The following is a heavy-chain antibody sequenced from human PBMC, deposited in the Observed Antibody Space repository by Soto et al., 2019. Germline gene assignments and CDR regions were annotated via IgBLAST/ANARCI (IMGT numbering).Heavy chain of an antibody. D-gene: IGHD3-10*01. CDR3: ARMVRAVNVFDY. Sequence: SETLSLTCTVSGGSFSGYWGWIRQPAGKGLEWIGRISTGGSTNYNPSLESRVTMSVDTSRNQFSLKMSSFTAADTAVYYCARMVRAVNVFDYWGQGTLVTVSS. CDR1: GGSFSGY. CDR2: ISTGGST. V-gene: IGHV4-4*07. J-gene: IGHJ4*02.